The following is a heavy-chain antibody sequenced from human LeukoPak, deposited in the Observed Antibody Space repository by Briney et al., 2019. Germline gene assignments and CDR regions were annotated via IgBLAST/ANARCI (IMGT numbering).Heavy chain of an antibody. V-gene: IGHV3-23*01. CDR3: ADDFWSGYYTR. CDR1: GFTFSSYA. J-gene: IGHJ4*02. CDR2: ISGSGGST. D-gene: IGHD3-3*01. Sequence: GGSLRLSCAASGFTFSSYAMSWVRQAPGKGLEWVSAISGSGGSTYYADSVKGRFTISRDNSKNTLYLQMNSLRAEDTAVYYCADDFWSGYYTRWGQGTLVTVSS.